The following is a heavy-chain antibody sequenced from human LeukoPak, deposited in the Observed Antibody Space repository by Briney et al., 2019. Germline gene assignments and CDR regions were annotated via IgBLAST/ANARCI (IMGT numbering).Heavy chain of an antibody. CDR2: IYYTGGT. D-gene: IGHD2-8*01. Sequence: SETLSLTCTVSGGSISSYYWSWIRQPAGKGLEWIGYIYYTGGTSYNPSLKSRVTMSVDTSKSQFSLKLSSVSVADTAVYFCAREGRGVSVGMDVWGQGTTVTVSS. V-gene: IGHV4-59*01. CDR1: GGSISSYY. J-gene: IGHJ6*02. CDR3: AREGRGVSVGMDV.